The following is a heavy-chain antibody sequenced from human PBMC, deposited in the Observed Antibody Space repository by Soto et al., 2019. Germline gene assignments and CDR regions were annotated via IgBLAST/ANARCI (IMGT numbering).Heavy chain of an antibody. D-gene: IGHD3-22*01. CDR1: GFTFSSYG. V-gene: IGHV3-30*18. Sequence: GGSLRLSCAASGFTFSSYGMHWVRQAPGKGLEWVAVISYDGSNKYYADSVKGRFTISRDNSKNTLYLQMNSLRAEDTAVYYCAKDIVGYDSSGYYDYWGQGTLVAVSS. CDR2: ISYDGSNK. J-gene: IGHJ4*02. CDR3: AKDIVGYDSSGYYDY.